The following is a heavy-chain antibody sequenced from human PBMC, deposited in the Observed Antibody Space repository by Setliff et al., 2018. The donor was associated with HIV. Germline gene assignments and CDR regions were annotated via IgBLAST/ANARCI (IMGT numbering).Heavy chain of an antibody. D-gene: IGHD3-10*01. CDR2: ISVYNDNT. V-gene: IGHV1-18*01. J-gene: IGHJ6*02. CDR3: SRSGVPPYYYYGMDV. CDR1: GYSFNSYT. Sequence: ASVKVSCKASGYSFNSYTIGWVRQAPAQGLEWMGWISVYNDNTNYAQKFQGRVTMTTDTSTTTAFMELRSLKADDTGIYYCSRSGVPPYYYYGMDVWGQGTTVTV.